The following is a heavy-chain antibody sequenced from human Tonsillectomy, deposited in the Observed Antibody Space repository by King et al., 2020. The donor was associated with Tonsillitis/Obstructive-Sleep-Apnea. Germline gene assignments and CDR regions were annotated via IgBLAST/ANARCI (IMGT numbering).Heavy chain of an antibody. CDR1: GGSISSYY. J-gene: IGHJ5*02. D-gene: IGHD3-10*01. V-gene: IGHV4-59*01. CDR2: IYYSGST. CDR3: ARQLLWFGELLVANWFAP. Sequence: VQLQESGPGLVKPSETLSLTCTVSGGSISSYYWSWIRQPPGKGLEWIGYIYYSGSTNYNPSLKSRVTISVDTSKNQFSLKLSSVTAADTAVYYCARQLLWFGELLVANWFAPWGQGTLVTVSS.